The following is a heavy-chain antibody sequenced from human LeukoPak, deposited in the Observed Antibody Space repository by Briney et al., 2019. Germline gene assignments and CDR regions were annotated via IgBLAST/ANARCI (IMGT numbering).Heavy chain of an antibody. V-gene: IGHV4-30-2*01. J-gene: IGHJ4*02. CDR2: IYHSGST. D-gene: IGHD4-23*01. Sequence: PSQTLSLTCTVSGGSISSGGYYWSWIRQPPGKGLEWIGYIYHSGSTYYNPSLKGRVTISVDRSKNQFSLRLSSVTAADTAVYYCARGPLRWQGGRYFDYWGQGTLVTVSS. CDR3: ARGPLRWQGGRYFDY. CDR1: GGSISSGGYY.